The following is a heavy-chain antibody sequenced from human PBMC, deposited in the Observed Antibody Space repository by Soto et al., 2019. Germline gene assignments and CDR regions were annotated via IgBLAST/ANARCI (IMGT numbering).Heavy chain of an antibody. CDR2: VNQDGTQK. D-gene: IGHD1-1*01. Sequence: GGSLRLSCAGSGFTFSGYWMTWVRQPPGKGLEWVASVNQDGTQKFYVDSVKGRFTVSRDNAQNSLFLQMISLRADDTAVYYFAIGIQLWSFDRWGQGLPVTVSS. J-gene: IGHJ5*02. CDR3: AIGIQLWSFDR. CDR1: GFTFSGYW. V-gene: IGHV3-7*03.